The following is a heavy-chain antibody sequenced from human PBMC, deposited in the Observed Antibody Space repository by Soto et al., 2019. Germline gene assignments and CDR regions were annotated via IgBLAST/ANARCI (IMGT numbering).Heavy chain of an antibody. D-gene: IGHD3-3*01. V-gene: IGHV4-61*01. CDR2: VYYSGST. J-gene: IGHJ5*02. Sequence: PSETLSLTCSVSGGTVSDKTYYWSWIRQPPGKRLEWIGYVYYSGSTNYNPSLKSRVTISVETSKNQFSLKLSSVTAADTAVYYCARVETYYDYWRGYPPLNWFDPWGQGAMVTVPS. CDR1: GGTVSDKTYY. CDR3: ARVETYYDYWRGYPPLNWFDP.